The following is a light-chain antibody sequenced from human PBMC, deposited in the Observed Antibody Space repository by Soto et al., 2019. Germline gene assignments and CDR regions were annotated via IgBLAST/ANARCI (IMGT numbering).Light chain of an antibody. Sequence: QSVLTQPPSASGTPGQRVSISCSGGSSNIGTNTVNWYQHLPGTAPKLLIFSNDERSSGVPDRFSGSKSGTSASLAISGLQSEDEADYYCATWDDSLNGVVFGGGTKVTVL. CDR2: SND. CDR1: SSNIGTNT. J-gene: IGLJ2*01. V-gene: IGLV1-44*01. CDR3: ATWDDSLNGVV.